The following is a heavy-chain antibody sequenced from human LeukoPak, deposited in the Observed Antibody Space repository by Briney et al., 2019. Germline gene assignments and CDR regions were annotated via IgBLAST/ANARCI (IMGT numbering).Heavy chain of an antibody. J-gene: IGHJ4*02. CDR3: AKSPYYFDY. CDR2: VYYSGST. Sequence: SETLSHTCTVSGGSISSYYWSWIRQPPGKGLEWIGYVYYSGSTNYNPSLKSRVTMSVDTSKNQFSLKLSSVTAADTAVYYCAKSPYYFDYWGQGTLVTVSS. V-gene: IGHV4-59*01. CDR1: GGSISSYY.